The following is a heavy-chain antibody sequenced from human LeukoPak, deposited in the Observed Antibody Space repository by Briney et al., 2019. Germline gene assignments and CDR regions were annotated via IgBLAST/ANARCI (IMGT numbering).Heavy chain of an antibody. V-gene: IGHV1-69*13. CDR2: IIPIFGTA. J-gene: IGHJ4*02. D-gene: IGHD3-3*01. CDR1: GGTFSSYA. Sequence: ASVKVSCKASGGTFSSYAISWVRQAPGQGLEWMGGIIPIFGTANYAQKFQGRDTITADESTSTAYMELSSLRSEDTAVYCCARGGFLEWLFPFDYWGQGTLVTVSS. CDR3: ARGGFLEWLFPFDY.